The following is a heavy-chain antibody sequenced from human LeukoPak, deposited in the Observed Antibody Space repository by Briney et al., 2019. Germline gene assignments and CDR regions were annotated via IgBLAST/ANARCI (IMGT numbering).Heavy chain of an antibody. Sequence: GGSLRLSCAASGFTFSSYWMTWVRQAPGKGLEWVANIKQDGSEKYYVDSVKGRFTISRDNAKNSLYLQMNSLRAEDTALYHCARVGSGDYVWGSNDYWGQGTLVTVSS. CDR1: GFTFSSYW. J-gene: IGHJ4*02. CDR2: IKQDGSEK. D-gene: IGHD3-16*01. V-gene: IGHV3-7*03. CDR3: ARVGSGDYVWGSNDY.